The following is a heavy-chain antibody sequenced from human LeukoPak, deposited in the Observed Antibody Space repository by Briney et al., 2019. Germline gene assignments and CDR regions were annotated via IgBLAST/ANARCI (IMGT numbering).Heavy chain of an antibody. J-gene: IGHJ2*01. V-gene: IGHV3-15*01. CDR1: GFTFSNAW. D-gene: IGHD2-21*02. CDR2: IKSKADGGTA. CDR3: TTETYMTDGDIYFGL. Sequence: GGSLRLSCAASGFTFSNAWMTWVRQAPGKGLEWVGRIKSKADGGTAEYAAPVKGRFTISRDDSKDTLFLQVNSLKTEDSAVYCCTTETYMTDGDIYFGLWGRGTLVNVSS.